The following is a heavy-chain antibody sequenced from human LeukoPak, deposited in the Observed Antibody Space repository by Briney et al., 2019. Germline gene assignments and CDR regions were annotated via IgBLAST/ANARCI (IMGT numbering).Heavy chain of an antibody. Sequence: ASVKVSCKASGYTFTSYYMHWVRQAPGQGLEWMGIINPSGGSTSYAQKFQGRVTMTRDTSTSTVYMELSSLRSEDTAVYYCARDFGSQYKTSYYDSSGSPQWDYWGQGTLVTVSS. CDR2: INPSGGST. J-gene: IGHJ4*02. CDR1: GYTFTSYY. D-gene: IGHD3-22*01. V-gene: IGHV1-46*01. CDR3: ARDFGSQYKTSYYDSSGSPQWDY.